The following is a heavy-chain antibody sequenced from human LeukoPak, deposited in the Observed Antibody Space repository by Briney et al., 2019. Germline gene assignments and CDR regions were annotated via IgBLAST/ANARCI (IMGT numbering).Heavy chain of an antibody. CDR3: AHSRSPRPAARNAAMVSFDP. CDR1: GFSLTSTGET. J-gene: IGHJ5*02. V-gene: IGHV2-5*02. Sequence: SGPTLVNPTQTLTLTCTFSGFSLTSTGETVGWIRQPPGKALEWLALIYWDDDKRYSPSLKSRLTITKDTSKNQVVLTMTNMDPVDTATYYCAHSRSPRPAARNAAMVSFDPWGQGTLVTVSS. D-gene: IGHD2-2*01. CDR2: IYWDDDK.